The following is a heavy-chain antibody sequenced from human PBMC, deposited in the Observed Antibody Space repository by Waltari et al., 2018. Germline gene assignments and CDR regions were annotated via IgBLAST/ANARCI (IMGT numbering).Heavy chain of an antibody. D-gene: IGHD1-26*01. V-gene: IGHV4-4*07. CDR1: GGSISGYY. CDR3: AREIDRGPGRWFDP. J-gene: IGHJ5*02. Sequence: QVQLQESGPGLVKPSETLSLTCTVSGGSISGYYWNWIRQPAGKGLEWIGRVYTSGSTNYNLSLKSRVTMSVDTSKNQFSLKLSSVTAADTAVYFCAREIDRGPGRWFDPWGQGTLVTVSS. CDR2: VYTSGST.